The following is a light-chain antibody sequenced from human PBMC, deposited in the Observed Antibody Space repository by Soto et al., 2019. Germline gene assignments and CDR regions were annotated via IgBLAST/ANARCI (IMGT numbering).Light chain of an antibody. CDR2: DVN. CDR3: SSYAGSNTWV. Sequence: QSALTQPRSVSGSPGQSVTISCTGTSSDVGGYNYVSWYQQHPGKAPKLMIYDVNKRPSGVPDRFSGSKSGNTASLTVSGLQAEDEAHYYCSSYAGSNTWVFGGGTKLTVL. CDR1: SSDVGGYNY. V-gene: IGLV2-11*01. J-gene: IGLJ3*02.